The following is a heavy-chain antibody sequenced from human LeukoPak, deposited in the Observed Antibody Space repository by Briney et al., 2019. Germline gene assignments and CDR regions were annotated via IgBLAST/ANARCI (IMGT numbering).Heavy chain of an antibody. J-gene: IGHJ4*02. D-gene: IGHD5-12*01. CDR2: IYHSGST. CDR1: GYSVSSGYY. V-gene: IGHV4-38-2*02. CDR3: ATTPWN. Sequence: SETLSLTCTVSGYSVSSGYYWGWIRQPPGKGLEWIGSIYHSGSTYYNPSLKSRVTISVDTSKNQFSLKLSSVTAADTAVYYCATTPWNWGQGTLVTVSS.